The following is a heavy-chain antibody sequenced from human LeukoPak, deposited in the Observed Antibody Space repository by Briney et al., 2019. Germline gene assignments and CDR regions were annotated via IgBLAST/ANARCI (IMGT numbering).Heavy chain of an antibody. D-gene: IGHD6-6*01. V-gene: IGHV3-7*03. Sequence: GGSLRLSCAASGFTFSSYAMSWVRQAPGKGLEWVANIKKDGSEKYYVDSVKGRFTISRDNAKKSLYLQMNSLRAEDTAVYYCARDARQLVLGDWGQGTLVTVSS. CDR2: IKKDGSEK. CDR1: GFTFSSYA. CDR3: ARDARQLVLGD. J-gene: IGHJ4*02.